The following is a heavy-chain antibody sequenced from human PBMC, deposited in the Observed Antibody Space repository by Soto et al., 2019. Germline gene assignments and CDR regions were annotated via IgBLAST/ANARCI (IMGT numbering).Heavy chain of an antibody. D-gene: IGHD5-18*01. J-gene: IGHJ4*02. Sequence: QVQLVESGGGVVQPGTSLRLSCAASGFTFRSYGLHWVRRAPGKGLEWVAVISYDGSNTFYTDSVKGRFTISRDNFKNTLYLQMXXXRTEDTAVYYCAKGDLDTSMAMAFDYWGQGTLVTVSS. CDR3: AKGDLDTSMAMAFDY. CDR1: GFTFRSYG. CDR2: ISYDGSNT. V-gene: IGHV3-30*18.